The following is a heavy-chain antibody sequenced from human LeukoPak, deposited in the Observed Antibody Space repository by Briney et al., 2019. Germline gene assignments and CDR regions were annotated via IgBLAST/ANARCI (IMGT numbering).Heavy chain of an antibody. V-gene: IGHV6-1*01. CDR1: GDSVSSNIAT. Sequence: SQTLSLTCAISGDSVSSNIATGSWIRQSPSRGLEWLGRTYFRSKWYNDYAVSVKSRITINPDTSKNQFSLQLNSVTPEDTAVYYYARGRGDIDFDYWGQGTLVTVSS. CDR3: ARGRGDIDFDY. CDR2: TYFRSKWYN. J-gene: IGHJ4*02.